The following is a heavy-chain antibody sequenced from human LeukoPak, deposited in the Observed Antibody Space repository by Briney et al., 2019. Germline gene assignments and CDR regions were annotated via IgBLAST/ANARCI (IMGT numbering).Heavy chain of an antibody. J-gene: IGHJ4*02. CDR3: ARGYCSTTTCYTGFDC. V-gene: IGHV4-59*01. CDR2: IYYSGTT. CDR1: GDSIYNYY. D-gene: IGHD2-2*02. Sequence: SETLSLTCTVSGDSIYNYYWNWIRQPPGKGLEWIGHIYYSGTTNYNPSLKSRVTISIDTSKNQFSLKLSSVTAADTAVYYCARGYCSTTTCYTGFDCWGQGTLVTVSS.